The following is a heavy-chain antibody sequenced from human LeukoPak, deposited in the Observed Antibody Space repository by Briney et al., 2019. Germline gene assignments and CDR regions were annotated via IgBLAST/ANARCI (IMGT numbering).Heavy chain of an antibody. D-gene: IGHD3-16*01. Sequence: SETLSLTCTVSGGSISSSSYCWGWIRQPPGKGLEWIGSIYHSGSTYYNPSLKSRVTISVDTSKNQFSLKLSSVTAADTAVYYCARGFVDDYVWGSYGYFDYWGQGTLVTVSS. CDR1: GGSISSSSYC. CDR3: ARGFVDDYVWGSYGYFDY. J-gene: IGHJ4*02. CDR2: IYHSGST. V-gene: IGHV4-39*07.